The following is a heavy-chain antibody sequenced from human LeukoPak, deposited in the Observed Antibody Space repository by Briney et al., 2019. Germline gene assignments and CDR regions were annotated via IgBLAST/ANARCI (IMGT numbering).Heavy chain of an antibody. Sequence: TGGSLRLSCAASGFAFSTYNMHWVRQAPGKGLEWVAVIWYDGSNKYYADSVKGRFTISRDNSKNTLYLQMNSLRAEDTAVYYCAREQWLAYYFDYWGQGTLVTVSS. CDR1: GFAFSTYN. D-gene: IGHD6-19*01. J-gene: IGHJ4*02. V-gene: IGHV3-33*08. CDR2: IWYDGSNK. CDR3: AREQWLAYYFDY.